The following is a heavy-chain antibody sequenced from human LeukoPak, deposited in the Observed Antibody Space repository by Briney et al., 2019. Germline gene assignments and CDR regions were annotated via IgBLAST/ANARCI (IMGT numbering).Heavy chain of an antibody. Sequence: SETLSLTCTASGCSISSSSYYWGWIRQPPGKGLEWIGSIYYSGSTYYNPSLKSRVTISADTCKNQFYLKLSSVTAADTAVYYCTLDYYDSSGYRDFYYYYYMDVWGKGTTVTVSS. CDR1: GCSISSSSYY. CDR3: TLDYYDSSGYRDFYYYYYMDV. J-gene: IGHJ6*03. CDR2: IYYSGST. D-gene: IGHD3-22*01. V-gene: IGHV4-39*01.